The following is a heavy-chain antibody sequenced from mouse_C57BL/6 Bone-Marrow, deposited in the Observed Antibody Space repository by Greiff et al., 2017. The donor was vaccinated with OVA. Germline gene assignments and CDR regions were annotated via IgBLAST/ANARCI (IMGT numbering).Heavy chain of an antibody. Sequence: VQLQQSGPELVKPGASVKISCKASGSAFSSSWMNWVKQRPGQGLEWIGRIYPVDGDTNYNGTFKGQATLTADKSSSTAYMQLSILTSEYSAVYFGAREDDYDWYFDVWGTGTTVTVSS. J-gene: IGHJ1*03. V-gene: IGHV1-82*01. CDR3: AREDDYDWYFDV. CDR1: GSAFSSSW. CDR2: IYPVDGDT. D-gene: IGHD2-4*01.